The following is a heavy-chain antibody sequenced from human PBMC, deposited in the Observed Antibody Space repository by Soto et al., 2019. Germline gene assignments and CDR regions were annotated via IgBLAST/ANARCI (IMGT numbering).Heavy chain of an antibody. CDR1: GGSISSSSYY. J-gene: IGHJ6*03. Sequence: PSATLSLTCTVSGGSISSSSYYWGWIRQPPGKGLEWIGSIYYSGSTYYNPSLKSRVTISVDTSKNQFSLKLSSVAAADTAVYYCARHPSWGQQLVPPYYYYYYMDVWGKGTTVTVSS. CDR2: IYYSGST. V-gene: IGHV4-39*01. D-gene: IGHD6-13*01. CDR3: ARHPSWGQQLVPPYYYYYYMDV.